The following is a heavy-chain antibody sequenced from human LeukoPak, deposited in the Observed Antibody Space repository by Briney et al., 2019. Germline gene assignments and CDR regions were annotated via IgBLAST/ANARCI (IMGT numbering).Heavy chain of an antibody. Sequence: GGSLRLSCAASGFTFSSYAMHWVRQAPGKGLEWVAVISYDGSNKYYADSVKGRFTISRDNSKNTLYLQMNSLRAEDTAVYYCARHRTRFDYWGQGTLVTVSS. J-gene: IGHJ4*02. CDR2: ISYDGSNK. V-gene: IGHV3-30-3*01. CDR3: ARHRTRFDY. CDR1: GFTFSSYA.